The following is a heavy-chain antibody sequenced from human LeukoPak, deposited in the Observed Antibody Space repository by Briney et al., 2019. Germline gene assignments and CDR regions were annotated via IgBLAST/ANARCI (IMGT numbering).Heavy chain of an antibody. CDR3: ARASDYDFWSGYFDY. V-gene: IGHV1-69*13. D-gene: IGHD3-3*01. CDR1: GGTFSSYA. CDR2: IIPIFGTA. Sequence: ASVRVSCKASGGTFSSYAISWVRQAPGQGLEWMGGIIPIFGTANYAQKFQGRVTITADESTSTAYMELSSLRSEDTAVYYCARASDYDFWSGYFDYWGQGTLVTVSS. J-gene: IGHJ4*02.